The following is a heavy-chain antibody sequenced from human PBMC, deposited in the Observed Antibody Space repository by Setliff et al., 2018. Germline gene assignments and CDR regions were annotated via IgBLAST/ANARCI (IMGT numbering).Heavy chain of an antibody. V-gene: IGHV1-3*01. CDR3: ARLDYYDSSGYYWPFDY. CDR1: GYTFTSYA. CDR2: INAGNGNT. Sequence: ASVKVSCKASGYTFTSYAMHWVRQAPGQRLEWMGWINAGNGNTKYSQKFQGRVTITRDTSASTAYMELSSLRSEDTAVYYCARLDYYDSSGYYWPFDYWGQGTLVTVSS. J-gene: IGHJ4*02. D-gene: IGHD3-22*01.